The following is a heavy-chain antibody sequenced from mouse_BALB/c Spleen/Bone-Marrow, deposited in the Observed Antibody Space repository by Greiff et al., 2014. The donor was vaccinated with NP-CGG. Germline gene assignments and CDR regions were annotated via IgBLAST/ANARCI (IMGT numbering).Heavy chain of an antibody. V-gene: IGHV14-3*02. CDR3: AAYYYGISQFAY. J-gene: IGHJ3*01. CDR1: GFNIKDTY. D-gene: IGHD1-1*01. Sequence: EVKLMESGAELVKPGASVKLSCTASGFNIKDTYMHWVKQRPEQGLEWIGRIDPANGNTKYDPKFQGKATITADTSSNTAYLQLSSLTSEDTAVYYCAAYYYGISQFAYWGQGTLVTVSA. CDR2: IDPANGNT.